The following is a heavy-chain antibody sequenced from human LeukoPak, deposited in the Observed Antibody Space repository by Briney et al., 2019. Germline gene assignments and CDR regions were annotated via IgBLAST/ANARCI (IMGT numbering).Heavy chain of an antibody. CDR2: IYYSGST. CDR1: GGSISSYY. D-gene: IGHD2-21*02. J-gene: IGHJ4*02. V-gene: IGHV4-59*08. CDR3: ARVAGDCGGDCYSNYFDY. Sequence: SETLSLTCTVSGGSISSYYWSWLRQPPGKGLEWIGYIYYSGSTNYNPSLKSRVTISVDTSKNQFSLKLSSVTAADTAVYYCARVAGDCGGDCYSNYFDYWGQGTLVTVSS.